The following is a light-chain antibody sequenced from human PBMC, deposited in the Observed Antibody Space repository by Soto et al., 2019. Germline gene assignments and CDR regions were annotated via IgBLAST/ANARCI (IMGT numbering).Light chain of an antibody. CDR2: AAS. V-gene: IGKV1-8*01. CDR1: QGISSY. Sequence: AIRMTQSPSSFSASTGDRVTITCRANQGISSYLAWYQQKPGKAPKLLIYAASTLQSGVPSRFSGSGSGTDFTLTISCLQSEDFATYYCQQHYSYPWTFGQGTKVEIK. J-gene: IGKJ1*01. CDR3: QQHYSYPWT.